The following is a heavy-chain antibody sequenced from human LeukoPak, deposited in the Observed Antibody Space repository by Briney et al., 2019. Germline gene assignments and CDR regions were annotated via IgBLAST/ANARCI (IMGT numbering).Heavy chain of an antibody. V-gene: IGHV4-39*01. CDR1: GSSISSTGYY. Sequence: SETLSLTCIVSGSSISSTGYYWGWIRQPPGTGLEWIASISYSGATYYNPSLKSRVTMSVDTSNNQISLKVSSVTAADTALYYCARTAVAAVNLDYWGQGTLVTVSS. CDR2: ISYSGAT. J-gene: IGHJ4*02. D-gene: IGHD6-19*01. CDR3: ARTAVAAVNLDY.